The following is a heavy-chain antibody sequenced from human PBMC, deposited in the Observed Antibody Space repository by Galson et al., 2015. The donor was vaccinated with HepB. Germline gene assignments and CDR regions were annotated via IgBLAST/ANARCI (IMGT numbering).Heavy chain of an antibody. J-gene: IGHJ5*02. Sequence: QSGAEVKKPGESLKISCKGSGYTFSTYWIGWVRQTPGKGLEWTGIIYPGDSDTRYSPSFQGQVTISVDKSINTAYLQWSSLKAADTAMYYCARDHFDSGAYWRRRPGGRFDPWGQGTLVTVSS. CDR2: IYPGDSDT. D-gene: IGHD3-22*01. V-gene: IGHV5-51*01. CDR3: ARDHFDSGAYWRRRPGGRFDP. CDR1: GYTFSTYW.